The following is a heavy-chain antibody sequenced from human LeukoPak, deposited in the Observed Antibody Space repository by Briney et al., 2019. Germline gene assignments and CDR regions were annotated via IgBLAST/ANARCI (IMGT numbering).Heavy chain of an antibody. Sequence: PSETLSLTCTVSGGSISSGGYYWSWIRQPPGKGLEWIGYIYHSGSTYYNPSLKSRVTISVDRSKNQFSLKLSSVTAADTAVYYCARTIVALPRGFDSWGQGTLVTVSS. J-gene: IGHJ4*02. V-gene: IGHV4-30-2*01. CDR3: ARTIVALPRGFDS. D-gene: IGHD5-12*01. CDR2: IYHSGST. CDR1: GGSISSGGYY.